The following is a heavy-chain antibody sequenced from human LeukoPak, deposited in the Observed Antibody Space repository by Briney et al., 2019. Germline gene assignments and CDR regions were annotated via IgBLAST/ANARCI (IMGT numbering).Heavy chain of an antibody. J-gene: IGHJ2*01. CDR1: GASITSSNSY. V-gene: IGHV4-39*07. Sequence: KPSETLSLTCTVSGASITSSNSYWGWVRQPPGKGLEWIGSIYYTGSTYYNPSLKSRVTVSIDTSKNQFSLKLSSVTAADTAVYFCARSITLFGVVSWYFGLWGRGNLVTVSS. CDR2: IYYTGST. CDR3: ARSITLFGVVSWYFGL. D-gene: IGHD3-3*01.